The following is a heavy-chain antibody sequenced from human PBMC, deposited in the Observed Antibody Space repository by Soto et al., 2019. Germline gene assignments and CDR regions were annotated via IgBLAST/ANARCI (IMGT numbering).Heavy chain of an antibody. CDR3: ARGITRVRGVSPANDAFDS. CDR1: GYNFTSYY. CDR2: IDPSGGST. J-gene: IGHJ3*02. D-gene: IGHD3-10*01. Sequence: GASVKVSCKASGYNFTSYYMHWVRQAPGQGLEWMGIIDPSGGSTSYAQKFQGRVSMTRDTSTSTVYMDLSSLRSEDTAVYYCARGITRVRGVSPANDAFDSSGQATMVTVSS. V-gene: IGHV1-46*01.